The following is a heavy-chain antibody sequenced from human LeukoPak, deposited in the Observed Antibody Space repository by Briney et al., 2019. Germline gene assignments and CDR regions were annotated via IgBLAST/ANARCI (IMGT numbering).Heavy chain of an antibody. J-gene: IGHJ4*02. CDR1: GFTFSSYG. CDR3: AKDPGGYDWYYFDY. CDR2: IRYDGSNK. D-gene: IGHD5-12*01. Sequence: PGGSLRLSCAASGFTFSSYGMHWVRQAPGKGLEWVAFIRYDGSNKYYADSVKGRFTISRDNSKNTLYLQMNSLRAEDTAVYYCAKDPGGYDWYYFDYWGQGTLVTVSS. V-gene: IGHV3-30*02.